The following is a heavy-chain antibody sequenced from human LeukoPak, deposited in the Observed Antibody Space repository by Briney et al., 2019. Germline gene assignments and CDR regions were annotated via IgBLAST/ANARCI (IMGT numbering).Heavy chain of an antibody. CDR1: GFTFGSYG. D-gene: IGHD6-13*01. CDR3: AKDQQGFDY. J-gene: IGHJ4*02. CDR2: ISYDGSNK. V-gene: IGHV3-30*18. Sequence: GRSLRPSCAASGFTFGSYGMHWVRQAPGKGLEWVAVISYDGSNKYYADSVKGRFTISRDNSKNTLYLQMNSLRAEDTAVYYCAKDQQGFDYWGQGTLVTVSS.